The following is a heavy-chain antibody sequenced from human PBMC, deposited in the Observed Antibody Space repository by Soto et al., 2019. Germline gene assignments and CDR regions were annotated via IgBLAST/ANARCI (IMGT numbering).Heavy chain of an antibody. Sequence: GESRKISWKVSGYNFAGYWIAWVRHMPGKGLELMGIIYPSDSDPRYRPSFQGHVTISADKSISSAYLQWSSLRASDTAMYYCARGGVSTRTFAYWGQGTPATGSS. D-gene: IGHD3-3*01. CDR1: GYNFAGYW. V-gene: IGHV5-51*01. J-gene: IGHJ4*02. CDR2: IYPSDSDP. CDR3: ARGGVSTRTFAY.